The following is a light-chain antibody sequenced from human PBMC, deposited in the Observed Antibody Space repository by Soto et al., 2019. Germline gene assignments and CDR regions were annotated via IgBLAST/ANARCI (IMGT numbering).Light chain of an antibody. Sequence: DIQMTQSPSSLSASVGDRVTITCRASQSISSYLNWYQQKPGKAPKLLIYAASSLQSGVPSRFSGGGSGTDFTLNISSLQPEDVATYYCQQSYSTPRTFGQGTKVEIK. CDR3: QQSYSTPRT. CDR1: QSISSY. J-gene: IGKJ1*01. CDR2: AAS. V-gene: IGKV1-39*01.